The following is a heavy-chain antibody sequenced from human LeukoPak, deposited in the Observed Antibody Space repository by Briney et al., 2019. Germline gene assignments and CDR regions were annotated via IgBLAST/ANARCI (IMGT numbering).Heavy chain of an antibody. D-gene: IGHD4-17*01. CDR2: IYAGDSDT. V-gene: IGHV5-51*01. CDR1: GYIFSDYW. Sequence: GESLKISCRGSGYIFSDYWIGWVRQMPGRGLEWMGIIYAGDSDTRYSPSFQGQVTISADKSISTAYLQWSSLKASDTAMYYCATLVRVNTPTYWGQGTLVTVSS. J-gene: IGHJ4*02. CDR3: ATLVRVNTPTY.